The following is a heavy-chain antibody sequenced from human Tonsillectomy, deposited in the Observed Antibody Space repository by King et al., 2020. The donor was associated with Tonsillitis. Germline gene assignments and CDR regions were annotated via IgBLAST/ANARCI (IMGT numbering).Heavy chain of an antibody. J-gene: IGHJ4*02. Sequence: QLQESGPGLVKPSETLSLTCTVSGDSISNNNYYWGWIRQPPGKGLGWIVNLYYTGNTYYNPSLKSRVTISVDTSKNQFSLKLSSVTAADTAVYYCARRYCTTNGCSHFDYWGQGTLVTVSS. CDR2: LYYTGNT. CDR1: GDSISNNNYY. D-gene: IGHD2-8*01. CDR3: ARRYCTTNGCSHFDY. V-gene: IGHV4-39*07.